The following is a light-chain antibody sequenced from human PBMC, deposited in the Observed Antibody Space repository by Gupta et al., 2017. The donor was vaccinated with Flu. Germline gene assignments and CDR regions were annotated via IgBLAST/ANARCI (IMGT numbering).Light chain of an antibody. CDR3: QSYDKSIRV. V-gene: IGLV6-57*01. CDR1: SGSIASYY. CDR2: DDN. Sequence: TITISCTGSSGSIASYYVHWYRQRPGSSPTAVIYDDNQRPSGVPDRFSASIDSSSNSASLTISGLKTEDEADYYCQSYDKSIRVFGGGTRLTVL. J-gene: IGLJ3*02.